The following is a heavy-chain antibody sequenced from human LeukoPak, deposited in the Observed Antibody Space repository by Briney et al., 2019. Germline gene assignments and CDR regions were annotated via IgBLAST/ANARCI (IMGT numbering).Heavy chain of an antibody. CDR3: ARDTPAQPYDY. Sequence: GASVKVFCKASGYTFTNYGISWVRQAPGQGLEWMGWISAYNGNTNYAQKLQGRVTMTTDTSTSTAYMELRSLRSDDTAVYYCARDTPAQPYDYWGQGTLVTVSS. D-gene: IGHD1-14*01. CDR1: GYTFTNYG. V-gene: IGHV1-18*01. CDR2: ISAYNGNT. J-gene: IGHJ4*02.